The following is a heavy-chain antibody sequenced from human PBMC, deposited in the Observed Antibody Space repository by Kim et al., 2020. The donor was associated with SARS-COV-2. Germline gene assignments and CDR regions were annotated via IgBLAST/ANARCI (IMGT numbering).Heavy chain of an antibody. CDR1: GFTFSSYA. Sequence: GGSLRLSCAASGFTFSSYAMSWVRQAPGKGLEWVSAISGSGGSTYYADSVKGRFTISRDNSKNTLYLQMNSLRAEDTAVYYCAKVLHYGSGHYYYYGMDVWGQGTTVTVSS. J-gene: IGHJ6*02. CDR3: AKVLHYGSGHYYYYGMDV. CDR2: ISGSGGST. D-gene: IGHD3-10*01. V-gene: IGHV3-23*01.